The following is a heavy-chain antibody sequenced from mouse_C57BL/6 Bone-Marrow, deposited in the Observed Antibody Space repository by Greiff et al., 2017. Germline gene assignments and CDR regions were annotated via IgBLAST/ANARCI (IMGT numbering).Heavy chain of an antibody. J-gene: IGHJ3*01. CDR3: ASALFAY. V-gene: IGHV2-6*01. CDR2: IWGVGST. CDR1: GFSLTSYG. Sequence: VQLQQSGPGLVAPSQSLSITCNVSGFSLTSYGVDWVRQSPGKGLEWLGVIWGVGSTNYNSALKSRLSISKDNSKSQVFLKMNSLQTDDTAMYYCASALFAYWGQGTLVTVSA.